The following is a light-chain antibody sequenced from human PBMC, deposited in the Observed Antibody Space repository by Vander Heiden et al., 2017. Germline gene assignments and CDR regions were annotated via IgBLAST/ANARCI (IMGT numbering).Light chain of an antibody. CDR2: WAS. CDR1: QSVFEKSNNENL. V-gene: IGKV4-1*01. J-gene: IGKJ1*01. Sequence: DIVMTQSPDSLAVSLGERASINCKSSQSVFEKSNNENLLAWYQQKPGQPPKLLIYWASTRESGVPDRFSGSGSGTDFTLTITSLQADDVAVYYCQQYFTALWTFGQGTKVEIK. CDR3: QQYFTALWT.